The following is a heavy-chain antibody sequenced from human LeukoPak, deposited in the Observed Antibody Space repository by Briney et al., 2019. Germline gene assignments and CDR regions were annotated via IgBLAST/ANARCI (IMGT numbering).Heavy chain of an antibody. J-gene: IGHJ5*02. V-gene: IGHV3-49*04. CDR1: GFTFGDYA. CDR2: IRSKAYGGTT. D-gene: IGHD1-1*01. Sequence: GGSLRLSCTASGFTFGDYAMSWVRQAPGKGLEWAGFIRSKAYGGTTEYAASVKGRFTISRDDSKSIAYLQMNSLKTEDTAVYYCTRSTRGPNWFDPWGQGTLVTVSS. CDR3: TRSTRGPNWFDP.